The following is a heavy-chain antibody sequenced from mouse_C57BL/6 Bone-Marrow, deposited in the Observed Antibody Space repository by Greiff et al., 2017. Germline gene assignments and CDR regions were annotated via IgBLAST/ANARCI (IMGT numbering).Heavy chain of an antibody. CDR2: IDPENGDT. J-gene: IGHJ2*01. CDR3: TVITTVGDY. Sequence: EVKLQESGAELVRPGASVKLSCTASGFNIKDDYMHWVKQRPEQGLEWIGWIDPENGDTEYASKFQGKATITADTSSNTAYLQLSSLTSEDTAVYYCTVITTVGDYWGQGTTLTVSS. V-gene: IGHV14-4*01. D-gene: IGHD1-1*01. CDR1: GFNIKDDY.